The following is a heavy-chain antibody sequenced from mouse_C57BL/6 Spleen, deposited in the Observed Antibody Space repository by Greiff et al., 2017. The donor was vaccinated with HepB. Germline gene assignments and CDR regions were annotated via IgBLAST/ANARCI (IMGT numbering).Heavy chain of an antibody. J-gene: IGHJ4*01. V-gene: IGHV1-66*01. Sequence: QVQLQQSGPELVKPGASVKISCKASGYSFTSYYIHWVKQRPGQGLEWIGWIYPGSGNTKYNEKFKGKATLTADTSSSTAYMQLSSLTSEDSAVYYCARTDYGSSYYAMDYWGQGTSVTVSS. D-gene: IGHD1-1*01. CDR2: IYPGSGNT. CDR3: ARTDYGSSYYAMDY. CDR1: GYSFTSYY.